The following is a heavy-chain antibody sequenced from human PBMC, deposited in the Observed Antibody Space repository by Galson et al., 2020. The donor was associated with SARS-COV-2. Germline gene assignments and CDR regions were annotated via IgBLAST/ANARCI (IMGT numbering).Heavy chain of an antibody. J-gene: IGHJ4*02. CDR3: TTGFPTKGLWFGEPWVGDY. CDR2: IKSKTDGGTT. V-gene: IGHV3-15*01. D-gene: IGHD3-10*01. Sequence: GGSLRLSCAASGFTFSNAWMSWVRQAPGKGLEWVGRIKSKTDGGTTDYAAPVKGRFTISRDDSKNTLYLQMNSLKTEDTAVYYCTTGFPTKGLWFGEPWVGDYWGQGTLVTVSS. CDR1: GFTFSNAW.